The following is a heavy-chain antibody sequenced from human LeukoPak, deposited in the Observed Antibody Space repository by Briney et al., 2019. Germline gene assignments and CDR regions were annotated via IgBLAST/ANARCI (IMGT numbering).Heavy chain of an antibody. Sequence: PSETLSLTCTVSSASIRSSNYYWGWIRQPPGKGLEWIGSIYYNGNTYYNPSLKSRVTISVDTSKNQFSLKLSSVTAADTAVYYCARDASPSGWYNYFDYWGQGTLVTVSS. CDR1: SASIRSSNYY. D-gene: IGHD6-19*01. CDR2: IYYNGNT. CDR3: ARDASPSGWYNYFDY. V-gene: IGHV4-39*07. J-gene: IGHJ4*02.